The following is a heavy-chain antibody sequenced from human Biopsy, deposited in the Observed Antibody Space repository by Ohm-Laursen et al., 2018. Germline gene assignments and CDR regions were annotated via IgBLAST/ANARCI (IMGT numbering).Heavy chain of an antibody. CDR3: ARLRGGVVINYSWFDP. J-gene: IGHJ5*02. V-gene: IGHV4-39*01. Sequence: SVTLSLTCTVSGGSIRSNGFYWGWLRQPPGKGLEWIGSISYRGTTSYNPSLKSRVAISVNTSKNQLSLSLNSVTAADTAVFYCARLRGGVVINYSWFDPWGQGILVTVSS. CDR1: GGSIRSNGFY. CDR2: ISYRGTT. D-gene: IGHD3-3*01.